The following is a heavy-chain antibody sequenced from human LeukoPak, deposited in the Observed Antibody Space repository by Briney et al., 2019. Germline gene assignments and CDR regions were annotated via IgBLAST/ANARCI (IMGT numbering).Heavy chain of an antibody. CDR2: IIPIFGTA. CDR1: GYTFTSYY. Sequence: SVKVSCKASGYTFTSYYMHWVRQAPGQGLEWMGGIIPIFGTANYAQKFQGRVTITADESTSTAYMELSSLRSEDTAVYYCARDSVEMATISWGQGTLVTVSS. J-gene: IGHJ4*02. D-gene: IGHD5-24*01. CDR3: ARDSVEMATIS. V-gene: IGHV1-69*13.